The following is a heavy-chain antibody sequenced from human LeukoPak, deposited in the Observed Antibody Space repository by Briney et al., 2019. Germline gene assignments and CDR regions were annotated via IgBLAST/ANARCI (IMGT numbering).Heavy chain of an antibody. Sequence: SETLSLTCTVSGSSISSYYWSWIRQPPGKGLEWIGYIYYSGSTNYNPSLKSRVTISVDTSKNQFSLKLSSVTAADTAVYYCARAAPRAWSAFDIWGQGTMVTVSS. CDR2: IYYSGST. CDR3: ARAAPRAWSAFDI. D-gene: IGHD2-8*01. CDR1: GSSISSYY. V-gene: IGHV4-59*01. J-gene: IGHJ3*02.